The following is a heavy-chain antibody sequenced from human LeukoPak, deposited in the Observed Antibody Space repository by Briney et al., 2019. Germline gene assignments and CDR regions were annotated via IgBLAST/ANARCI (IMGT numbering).Heavy chain of an antibody. D-gene: IGHD2-2*01. V-gene: IGHV1-46*01. Sequence: ASVTVSCMASGYTFTSYYMHWVRQPPGQGLEWMGIINPSGGSTSYAQKFQGRVTMTRDTSTSTVYMELSSLRSEDTAVYYCARAQGYCSSTSCSPGYWGQGTLVTVSS. CDR3: ARAQGYCSSTSCSPGY. J-gene: IGHJ4*02. CDR1: GYTFTSYY. CDR2: INPSGGST.